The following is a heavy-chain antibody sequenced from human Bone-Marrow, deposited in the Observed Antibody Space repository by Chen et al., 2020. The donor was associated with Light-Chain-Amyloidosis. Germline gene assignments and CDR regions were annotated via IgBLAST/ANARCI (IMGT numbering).Heavy chain of an antibody. D-gene: IGHD3-22*01. Sequence: EVQLVESGGGLVKPGGSLRLACATAGFTCREYCFSWVSPAPGKGLEWVSSISGSNKYIFYANSVKGRFTLSKDNDERSVYLQMNSLRVEDTAVYYCARVDYYDISGYYERLNDWGQGTLVTVSS. CDR3: ARVDYYDISGYYERLND. CDR2: ISGSNKYI. V-gene: IGHV3-21*01. J-gene: IGHJ4*02. CDR1: GFTCREYC.